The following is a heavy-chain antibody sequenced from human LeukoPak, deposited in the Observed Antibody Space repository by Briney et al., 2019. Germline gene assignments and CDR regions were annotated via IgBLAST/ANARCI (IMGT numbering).Heavy chain of an antibody. CDR3: AKGGRAGGSITLIRGVRNYYYYMDV. D-gene: IGHD3-10*01. V-gene: IGHV3-21*04. J-gene: IGHJ6*03. Sequence: GGSLRLSCAASGFTFSSYSMSWVRQAPGKGLEWVSFITSSSTYIYYADSVKGRFTISRDNSKNTLYLQMNSLRAEDTAVYYCAKGGRAGGSITLIRGVRNYYYYMDVWGTGTTVTISS. CDR2: ITSSSTYI. CDR1: GFTFSSYS.